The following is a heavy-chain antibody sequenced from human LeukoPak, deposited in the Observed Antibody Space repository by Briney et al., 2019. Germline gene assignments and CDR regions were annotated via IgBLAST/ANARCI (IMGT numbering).Heavy chain of an antibody. CDR3: TRSLDY. V-gene: IGHV3-7*02. J-gene: IGHJ4*02. Sequence: GGSLRLSCAASGFTFSDYWMDWVRQTPGKGLEWVANIKPDGSEIYYVDSVRGRFTISRDNAKNSLYLQMNSLRAEDTAVYYCTRSLDYWGQGILVTVPS. CDR1: GFTFSDYW. D-gene: IGHD2-15*01. CDR2: IKPDGSEI.